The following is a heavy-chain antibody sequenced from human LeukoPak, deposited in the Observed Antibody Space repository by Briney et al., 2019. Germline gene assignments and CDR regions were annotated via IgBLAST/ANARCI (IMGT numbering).Heavy chain of an antibody. CDR3: ARDLGYCSGGSCYWGWFDP. CDR1: GYSFTKYG. J-gene: IGHJ5*02. Sequence: ASVKVSCMASGYSFTKYGISWLGQAPGQGLDGVGWISAYNGNTNYAQKLQGRVTMTIDTSASTAYMELRSLRCDDTAVYNCARDLGYCSGGSCYWGWFDPWGQGTLVTVSS. V-gene: IGHV1-18*01. CDR2: ISAYNGNT. D-gene: IGHD2-15*01.